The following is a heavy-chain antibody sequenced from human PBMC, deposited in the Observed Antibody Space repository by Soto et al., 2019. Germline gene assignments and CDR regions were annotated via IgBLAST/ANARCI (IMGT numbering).Heavy chain of an antibody. CDR3: ARGLTGNAAYYDYIWGSPLGERYYFDY. Sequence: GGSLRLSCAASGFTFSSYWMSWVRQAPGKGLEWVANIKQDGSEKYYVDSVKGRFTISRDNAKNSLYLQMNSLRAEETAVYYCARGLTGNAAYYDYIWGSPLGERYYFDYWGQGTLVTVSS. D-gene: IGHD3-16*01. V-gene: IGHV3-7*01. J-gene: IGHJ4*02. CDR1: GFTFSSYW. CDR2: IKQDGSEK.